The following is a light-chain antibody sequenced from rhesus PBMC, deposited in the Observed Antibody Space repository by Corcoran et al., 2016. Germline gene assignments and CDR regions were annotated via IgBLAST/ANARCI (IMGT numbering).Light chain of an antibody. J-gene: IGKJ1*01. V-gene: IGKV1-21*01. CDR1: QGISRW. Sequence: DIQMTQSPSSLSASVGDRVTITCRASQGISRWLAWYQQKPGKAPKLLIYTASSLQGGVPSRFSGSGSGTDFTITISSLQPEDFATYYCQQYNSAPRTCGQGTKVEIK. CDR2: TAS. CDR3: QQYNSAPRT.